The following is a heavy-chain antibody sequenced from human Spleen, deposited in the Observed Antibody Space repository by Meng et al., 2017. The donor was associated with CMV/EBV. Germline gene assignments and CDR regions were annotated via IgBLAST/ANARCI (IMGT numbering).Heavy chain of an antibody. J-gene: IGHJ6*02. CDR2: ISAYNGNT. D-gene: IGHD5-18*01. V-gene: IGHV1-18*01. Sequence: ASVKVSCKASGYTFTSYGISWVRQAPGQGLEWMGWISAYNGNTNYAQKLQGRVTMTTDTSTSTAYMELRSLRSDDTAVYYCASGYSYGLYYYYGMDVWGQGTTVTVSS. CDR1: GYTFTSYG. CDR3: ASGYSYGLYYYYGMDV.